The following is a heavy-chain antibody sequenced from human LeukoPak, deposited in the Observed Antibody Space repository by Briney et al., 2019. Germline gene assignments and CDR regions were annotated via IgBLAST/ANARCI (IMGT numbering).Heavy chain of an antibody. CDR2: IKQDGSEI. D-gene: IGHD6-25*01. V-gene: IGHV3-7*05. CDR3: ARGAVL. J-gene: IGHJ4*02. CDR1: RFTFRGYW. Sequence: GGSLRLSCAASRFTFRGYWMSWVRQAPGKGLEWVANIKQDGSEIYYVDSVKGRFTISRDNAKNSLYLQMNSLRAEDTAVYYCARGAVLWGQGTLVTVSS.